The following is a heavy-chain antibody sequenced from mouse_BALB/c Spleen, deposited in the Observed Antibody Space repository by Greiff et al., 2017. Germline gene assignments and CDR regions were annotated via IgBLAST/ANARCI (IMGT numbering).Heavy chain of an antibody. Sequence: QVQLQQSGPELVKPGASVKMSCKASGYTFTDYVISWVKQRTGQGLEWIGEIYPGSGSTYYNEKFKGKATLTADKSSNTAYMQLSSLTSEDSAVYFCARRIYYYGSSYPLYWGQGTTLTVSS. CDR2: IYPGSGST. J-gene: IGHJ2*01. CDR3: ARRIYYYGSSYPLY. D-gene: IGHD1-1*01. CDR1: GYTFTDYV. V-gene: IGHV1-81*01.